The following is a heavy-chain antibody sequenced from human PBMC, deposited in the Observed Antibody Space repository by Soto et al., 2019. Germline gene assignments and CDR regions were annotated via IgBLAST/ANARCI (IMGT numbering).Heavy chain of an antibody. V-gene: IGHV3-33*01. CDR3: ARSGRGSYYPPFDF. D-gene: IGHD1-26*01. CDR2: IWYDGSNK. Sequence: QVHLVESGGGVVQPGRSLRLSCAASGFTFSSYGMNWVRQAPGKELEWVTLIWYDGSNKYYADSVKGRFTISRDNSKNTLHLEMNSLRAEDTAFYYCARSGRGSYYPPFDFWGQGTLVTVSS. CDR1: GFTFSSYG. J-gene: IGHJ4*02.